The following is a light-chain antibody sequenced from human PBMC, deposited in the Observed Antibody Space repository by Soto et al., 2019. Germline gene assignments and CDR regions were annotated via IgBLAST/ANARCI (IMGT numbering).Light chain of an antibody. Sequence: DIVMTQSPDSLPVSLGERATINCESSQSVLYSSNNKNYLAWYQQKPGQPPKLLIYWASTRESGVPDRFSGSGSGTDCTLTINSLQAEVVAVYYCQQYYITPPTFGQGTKLEIK. CDR1: QSVLYSSNNKNY. CDR2: WAS. V-gene: IGKV4-1*01. CDR3: QQYYITPPT. J-gene: IGKJ2*01.